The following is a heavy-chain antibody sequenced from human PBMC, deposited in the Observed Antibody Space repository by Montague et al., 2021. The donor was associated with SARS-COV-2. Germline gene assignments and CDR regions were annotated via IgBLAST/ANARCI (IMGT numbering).Heavy chain of an antibody. J-gene: IGHJ3*02. CDR3: AIPMVRGFCHAFDI. V-gene: IGHV4-34*01. Sequence: SETLSLTCAVSGGSFSGYYWSWIRQPPGKGLEWIGEITHSGSTNYNPSLKSRVTISVDTSKNQFSLTLSSVTAADTAAYYCAIPMVRGFCHAFDIWGQGTMVTVSS. D-gene: IGHD3-10*01. CDR2: ITHSGST. CDR1: GGSFSGYY.